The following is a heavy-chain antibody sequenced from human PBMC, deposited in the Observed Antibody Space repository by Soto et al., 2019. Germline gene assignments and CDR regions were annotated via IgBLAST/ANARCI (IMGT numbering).Heavy chain of an antibody. J-gene: IGHJ4*02. CDR3: ARGYCSGGSCPEFDY. D-gene: IGHD2-15*01. CDR2: ISSSSFTI. V-gene: IGHV3-48*02. CDR1: GFTFSSYS. Sequence: EVQLVESGGGLVQPGGSLRLSCAASGFTFSSYSMNWVRQAPGKGLEWVSYISSSSFTIYYADSVKGRFTISRDSAQNSLYLQMNSLRDEDTAVYYCARGYCSGGSCPEFDYWGQGTLVTVSS.